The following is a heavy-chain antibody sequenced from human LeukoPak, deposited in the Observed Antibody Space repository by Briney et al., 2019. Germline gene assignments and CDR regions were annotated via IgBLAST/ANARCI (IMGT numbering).Heavy chain of an antibody. Sequence: GASVKVSCKASGGTFSSYAISWVRQAPGQGLEWMGGIIPIFGTANYAQKFQGRVTITTDESTSTAYMELSSPRSEDTAVYYCASPTNPVQLERRGAFDIWGQGTMVTVSS. V-gene: IGHV1-69*05. CDR3: ASPTNPVQLERRGAFDI. J-gene: IGHJ3*02. CDR2: IIPIFGTA. CDR1: GGTFSSYA. D-gene: IGHD1-1*01.